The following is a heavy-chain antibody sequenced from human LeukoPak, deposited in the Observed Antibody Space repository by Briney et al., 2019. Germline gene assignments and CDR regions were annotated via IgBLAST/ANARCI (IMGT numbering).Heavy chain of an antibody. Sequence: PGGSLRLSCAASGFTFTTYAMSWVRQAPGKGLEWVSGISESGGKTYYADSVKGRFTISRDNSKNTLHLQMNSLRVEDTAVYYCATGSGLWSPDYWGQGTLVTVSS. J-gene: IGHJ4*02. CDR1: GFTFTTYA. CDR2: ISESGGKT. D-gene: IGHD5-18*01. V-gene: IGHV3-23*01. CDR3: ATGSGLWSPDY.